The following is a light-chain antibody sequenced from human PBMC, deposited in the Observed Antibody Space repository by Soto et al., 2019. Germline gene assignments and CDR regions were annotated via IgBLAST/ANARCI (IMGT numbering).Light chain of an antibody. J-gene: IGLJ3*02. CDR2: EDH. CDR3: QSYESSILV. V-gene: IGLV6-57*03. CDR1: SGSIDSNF. Sequence: NFMLTQPHSVSESPGKTVTISCTRSSGSIDSNFVQWYQQRPGSAPTTVIYEDHQRPSGVPDRFSGSIDSSSNSASLTISVLKTEEGADYSCQSYESSILVFGGGTNLPFL.